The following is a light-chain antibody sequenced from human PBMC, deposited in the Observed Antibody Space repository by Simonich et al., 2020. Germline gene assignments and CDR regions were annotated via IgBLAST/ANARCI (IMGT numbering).Light chain of an antibody. CDR1: QSVLYSSNNKNY. V-gene: IGKV4-1*01. CDR3: QQYYSTPLT. Sequence: DIVMTQSPDSLAVSLGERAPINCKSRQSVLYSSNNKNYLAWYQQKPVQPPKLLIYWESTRESVVPDRFSGSGSGTDFTLTISSLQAEDVAVYYCQQYYSTPLTFGGGTKVEIK. CDR2: WES. J-gene: IGKJ4*01.